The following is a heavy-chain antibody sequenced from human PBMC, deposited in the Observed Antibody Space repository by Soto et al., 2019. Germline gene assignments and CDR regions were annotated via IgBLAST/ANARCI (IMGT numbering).Heavy chain of an antibody. CDR3: AKDRELSSDYVVLSYTLDV. V-gene: IGHV3-30*18. J-gene: IGHJ6*02. CDR1: GFSFSSHG. D-gene: IGHD3-10*02. CDR2: ISHDGRNE. Sequence: QVQLVESGGGVVQPGRSLRLSCVASGFSFSSHGMHWVRQAPGKGLEWVAVISHDGRNEYHVDSLKGRFTISRDNSQNTLFLQMNSLRPEDTAVYYCAKDRELSSDYVVLSYTLDVWGQGTTVTVSS.